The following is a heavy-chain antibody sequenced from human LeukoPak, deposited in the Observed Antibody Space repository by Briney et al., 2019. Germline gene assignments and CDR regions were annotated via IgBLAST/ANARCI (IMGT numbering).Heavy chain of an antibody. J-gene: IGHJ4*02. CDR2: IYYSGNT. V-gene: IGHV4-31*03. D-gene: IGHD5-12*01. CDR3: ARVAQYSGYDLDY. CDR1: GGSISSGGYY. Sequence: SQTLSLTCTVSGGSISSGGYYWSWFRQHPGKGLEWFGYIYYSGNTYYNPSLKSRVTLSVDTSKNQFSLKLSSVTAADTAVYYCARVAQYSGYDLDYWGQGTLVTVSS.